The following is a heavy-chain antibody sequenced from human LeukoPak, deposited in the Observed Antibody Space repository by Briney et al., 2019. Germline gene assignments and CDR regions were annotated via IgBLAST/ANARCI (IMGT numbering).Heavy chain of an antibody. CDR3: ARSLTGHSSGWYRAFDY. V-gene: IGHV4-34*01. J-gene: IGHJ4*02. Sequence: KPSETLSLTCAVYGGSFSGYYWSWIRQPPGKGLEWIGEINNSGSTNYNPSPKSRVTISVDTSKNQFSLKLSSVTAADTVVYYCARSLTGHSSGWYRAFDYWGQGTLVTVSS. CDR1: GGSFSGYY. CDR2: INNSGST. D-gene: IGHD6-19*01.